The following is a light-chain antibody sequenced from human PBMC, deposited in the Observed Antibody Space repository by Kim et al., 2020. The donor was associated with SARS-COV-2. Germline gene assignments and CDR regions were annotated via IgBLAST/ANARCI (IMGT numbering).Light chain of an antibody. J-gene: IGKJ3*01. CDR1: QRISTY. V-gene: IGKV1-39*01. CDR3: QQSYTTPFT. Sequence: DIQMTQSPSSLSTAVGDRVTITCRASQRISTYLNWYQQKPGEAPRLFIYAASSLQSGVPSRFSGSGSGTDFTLTISSLQPEDIATYYCQQSYTTPFTFGPGTKVDIK. CDR2: AAS.